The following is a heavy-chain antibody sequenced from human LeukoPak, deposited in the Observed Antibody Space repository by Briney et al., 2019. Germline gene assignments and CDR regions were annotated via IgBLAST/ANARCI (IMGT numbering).Heavy chain of an antibody. CDR3: ARERKDYDFWSVSSDYYYGMDV. V-gene: IGHV7-4-1*02. Sequence: ASVNVSCKASGYTFTIYAMNWVRQAPGQGLEWMGWINTNTGNPTYAQGFTGRFVFSLDTSVSTAYLQISSLKAEDTAVYYCARERKDYDFWSVSSDYYYGMDVWGQGTTVTVSS. D-gene: IGHD3-3*01. J-gene: IGHJ6*02. CDR1: GYTFTIYA. CDR2: INTNTGNP.